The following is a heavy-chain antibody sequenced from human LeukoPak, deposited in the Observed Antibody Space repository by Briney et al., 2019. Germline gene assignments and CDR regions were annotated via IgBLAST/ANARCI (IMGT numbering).Heavy chain of an antibody. CDR2: VDPEDGET. Sequence: VASVKVSCKVSGYTFTDYYMHWVQQAPGKGLEWMGLVDPEDGETIYAEEFQGRVTITADTSTDTAYMELSSLRSEDTAVYYCATGDSSPDYWGQGTLVTVSS. CDR1: GYTFTDYY. D-gene: IGHD6-13*01. J-gene: IGHJ4*02. V-gene: IGHV1-69-2*01. CDR3: ATGDSSPDY.